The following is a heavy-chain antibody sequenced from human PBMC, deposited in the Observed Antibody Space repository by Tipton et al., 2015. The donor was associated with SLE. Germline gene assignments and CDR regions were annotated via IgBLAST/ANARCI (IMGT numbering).Heavy chain of an antibody. Sequence: SLRLSCAASGFTFSSYNMNWVRQAPGKGLEWVSSISSSSSYIYYADSVKGRFTISRDNAKNSLYLQMNSLRAEDTAVYYCAREGATYYYYGRDVWGQGTTVTVSS. CDR2: ISSSSSYI. CDR1: GFTFSSYN. J-gene: IGHJ6*02. CDR3: AREGATYYYYGRDV. V-gene: IGHV3-21*01.